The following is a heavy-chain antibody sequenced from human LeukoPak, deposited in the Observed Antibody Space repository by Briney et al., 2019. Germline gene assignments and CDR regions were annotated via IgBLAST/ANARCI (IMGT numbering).Heavy chain of an antibody. J-gene: IGHJ4*02. CDR2: IKSKTDGGTT. V-gene: IGHV3-15*01. Sequence: PGGSLRLSCAASGFTFNTAWMSWVRQAPGKGLEWVGRIKSKTDGGTTDYAAPVKGRLTISRDDSKNTLYLQMNSLETEDTAVYYCTTLGYSYANYWGQGTLVTVSS. CDR1: GFTFNTAW. D-gene: IGHD5-18*01. CDR3: TTLGYSYANY.